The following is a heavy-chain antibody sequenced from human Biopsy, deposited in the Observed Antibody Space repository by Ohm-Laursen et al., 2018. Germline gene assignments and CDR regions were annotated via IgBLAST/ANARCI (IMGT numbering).Heavy chain of an antibody. Sequence: SFRLSSAAAPFTFIRYWMNWVRQAPGKGLVGVANINQGGSEEYYVDSVKGRFTISRDNAENSLYLEMNSLRTEDTAVYYCSRGGEGSESFVKPPKTWFDPWGQGTLVTVSS. J-gene: IGHJ5*02. D-gene: IGHD3-10*01. CDR3: SRGGEGSESFVKPPKTWFDP. V-gene: IGHV3-7*01. CDR1: PFTFIRYW. CDR2: INQGGSEE.